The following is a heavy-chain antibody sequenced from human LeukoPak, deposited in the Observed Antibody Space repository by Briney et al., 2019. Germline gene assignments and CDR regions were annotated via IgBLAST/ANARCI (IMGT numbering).Heavy chain of an antibody. J-gene: IGHJ4*02. V-gene: IGHV4-34*01. Sequence: TSETLSLTCTVYGGSFSGYYWSWIRQPPGKGLEWIGEINHSGSTNYNPSLKSRVTISVDTSKNQFSLRLSSVTAADTAVYYCARGTMFPYYFDYWGQGTLVTVSS. CDR2: INHSGST. CDR1: GGSFSGYY. CDR3: ARGTMFPYYFDY. D-gene: IGHD3-10*02.